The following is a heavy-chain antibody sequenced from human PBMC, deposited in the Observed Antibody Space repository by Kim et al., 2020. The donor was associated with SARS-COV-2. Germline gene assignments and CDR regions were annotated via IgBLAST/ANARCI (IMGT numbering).Heavy chain of an antibody. Sequence: PSLRRRVTMSVDTSKNQFSLRLSSVTAADTAVYYCASTPRDGYNQKYFDYWGQGTLVTVSS. D-gene: IGHD5-12*01. V-gene: IGHV4-4*07. CDR3: ASTPRDGYNQKYFDY. J-gene: IGHJ4*02.